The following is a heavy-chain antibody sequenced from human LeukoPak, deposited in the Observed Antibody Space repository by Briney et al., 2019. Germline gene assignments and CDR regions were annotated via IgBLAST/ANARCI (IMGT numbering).Heavy chain of an antibody. CDR3: ALGNRDILTGLNWFDP. V-gene: IGHV1-69*13. D-gene: IGHD3-9*01. J-gene: IGHJ5*02. CDR2: IIPIFGTA. Sequence: SVKVSCKASGGTFSSYAISWVRQAPGQGLEWMGGIIPIFGTANYAQKFQGRVTITADESTSTAYMELSSLRSEDTAVYYCALGNRDILTGLNWFDPWGQGTLVTVSS. CDR1: GGTFSSYA.